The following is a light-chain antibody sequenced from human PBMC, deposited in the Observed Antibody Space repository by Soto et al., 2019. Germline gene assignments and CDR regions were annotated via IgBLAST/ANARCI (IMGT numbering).Light chain of an antibody. V-gene: IGKV3-15*01. J-gene: IGKJ4*01. CDR1: QSIRSN. CDR2: GAS. CDR3: QQYNNWPLT. Sequence: EIVMTQSPATLSVFPRERATISCMASQSIRSNLAWYQQKPGQAPRLLIYGASTRATGIPARFSGSGSGTEFTLTISSLQSEDFAVYYCQQYNNWPLTFGGGTKVDIK.